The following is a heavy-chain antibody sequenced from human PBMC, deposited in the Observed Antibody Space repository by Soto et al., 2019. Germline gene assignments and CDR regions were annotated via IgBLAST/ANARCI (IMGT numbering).Heavy chain of an antibody. CDR1: GFTFSSYG. D-gene: IGHD1-7*01. V-gene: IGHV3-23*01. CDR3: AKDRRAGGNYGFYSDF. CDR2: SSATGAGT. J-gene: IGHJ4*02. Sequence: EVQLLESGGGLVQPGGSLRLSCAASGFTFSSYGMTWVRQAPGKGLEWVSFSSATGAGTYYADSVKGRFTISRDNSKNTLYLQMTSLRVDDTAVYYCAKDRRAGGNYGFYSDFWGQGALVIVSS.